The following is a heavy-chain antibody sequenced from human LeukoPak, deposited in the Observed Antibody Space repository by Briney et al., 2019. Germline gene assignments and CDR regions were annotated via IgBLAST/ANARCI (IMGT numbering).Heavy chain of an antibody. Sequence: ASVKVSCKASGGTFSSYAISWVRQAPGQGLEWMGGIIPIFGTANYAQKFQGRVTITADESTSTAYMELSSLRSEDTAVYYCARDPIAVAGPFDYWGQGTLGTVSS. CDR3: ARDPIAVAGPFDY. V-gene: IGHV1-69*13. CDR1: GGTFSSYA. J-gene: IGHJ4*02. CDR2: IIPIFGTA. D-gene: IGHD6-19*01.